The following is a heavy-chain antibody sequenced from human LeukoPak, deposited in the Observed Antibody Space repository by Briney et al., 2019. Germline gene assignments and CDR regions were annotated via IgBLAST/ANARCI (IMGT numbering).Heavy chain of an antibody. CDR3: ARECGRSCYEKVSGMDV. D-gene: IGHD2-15*01. CDR2: INHSGST. CDR1: GGSFSGYY. Sequence: SETLSLTCAVYGGSFSGYYWSWIRQPPGKGLEWIGEINHSGSTNYNPSLKSRVTISVDTSKNQFSLKLSPVTAADTAVYYCARECGRSCYEKVSGMDVWGQGTTVTVSS. V-gene: IGHV4-34*01. J-gene: IGHJ6*02.